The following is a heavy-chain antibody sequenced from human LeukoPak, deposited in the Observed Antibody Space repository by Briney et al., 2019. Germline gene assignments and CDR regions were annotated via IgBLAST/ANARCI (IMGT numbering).Heavy chain of an antibody. CDR3: ARDPHTGDYYYDSSGYPNAFDI. Sequence: GASVKVSCKASGYTFTSYGISWVRQAPGQGLEWMGWICAYNGNTNYAQKLQGRVTMTTDTSTSTAYMELRSLRSDDTAVYYCARDPHTGDYYYDSSGYPNAFDIWGQGTMVTVSS. J-gene: IGHJ3*02. CDR1: GYTFTSYG. CDR2: ICAYNGNT. V-gene: IGHV1-18*01. D-gene: IGHD3-22*01.